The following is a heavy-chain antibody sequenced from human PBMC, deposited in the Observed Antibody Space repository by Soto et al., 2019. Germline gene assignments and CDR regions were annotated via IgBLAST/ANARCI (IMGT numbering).Heavy chain of an antibody. J-gene: IGHJ5*02. V-gene: IGHV4-39*01. CDR3: ARPVRWFGEQACCWFDP. Sequence: QLQLQESGPGLVKPSETLSLTCTVSGGSISSSSYYWGWIRQPPGKGLEWIGSIYYSGSTYYNPSLKSRVTISVDTSKNQFSLKLSSVTAADTAVYYCARPVRWFGEQACCWFDPWGQGTLVTVSS. D-gene: IGHD3-10*01. CDR2: IYYSGST. CDR1: GGSISSSSYY.